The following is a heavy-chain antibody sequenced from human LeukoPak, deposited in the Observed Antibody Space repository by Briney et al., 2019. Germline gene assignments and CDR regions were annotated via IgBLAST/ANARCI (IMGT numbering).Heavy chain of an antibody. CDR1: GGSISSYY. J-gene: IGHJ4*02. CDR3: ARGPLWSYYGSGSYRYFDY. D-gene: IGHD3-10*01. Sequence: SETRSLTCTVSGGSISSYYWSWIRQPPGKGLEWIGEINHSGSTNYNPSLKSRVTISVDTSKNQFSLKLSSVTAADTAVYYCARGPLWSYYGSGSYRYFDYWGQGTLVTVSS. CDR2: INHSGST. V-gene: IGHV4-34*01.